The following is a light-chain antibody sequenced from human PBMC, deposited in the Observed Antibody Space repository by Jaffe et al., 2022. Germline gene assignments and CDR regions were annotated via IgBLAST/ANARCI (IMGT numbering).Light chain of an antibody. CDR2: AAS. J-gene: IGKJ2*01. CDR3: QHSYRSQFT. V-gene: IGKV1-39*01. Sequence: DIQMTQSPSSLSASVGDRVTITCRASQSITTYLNWYLQKPGKAPKLLIYAASNLQSGVPSRFSGSGSGTDFTLTISSLQPEDFATYYCQHSYRSQFTFGQGTKLEIK. CDR1: QSITTY.